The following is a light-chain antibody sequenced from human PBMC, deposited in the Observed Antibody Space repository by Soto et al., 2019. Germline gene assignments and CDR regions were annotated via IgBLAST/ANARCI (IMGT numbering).Light chain of an antibody. CDR3: QQQSHWPLT. CDR2: GAS. CDR1: QTVFTA. V-gene: IGKV3-11*01. J-gene: IGKJ4*01. Sequence: EIVLTQSPATLSLSPGDRTTLSCRASQTVFTAVAWYKKKPGQAPRLLIYGASNRDSGIPARFSGSGSGTDFPLTISSLQPEDFGIFYCQQQSHWPLTFGGGTKVEIK.